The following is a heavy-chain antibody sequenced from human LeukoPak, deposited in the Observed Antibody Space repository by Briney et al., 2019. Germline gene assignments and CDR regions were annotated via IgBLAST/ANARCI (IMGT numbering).Heavy chain of an antibody. D-gene: IGHD6-6*01. Sequence: GGSLRLSCEASGFTFSMYWMSWVRQAPGKGLEWVAHIKEDGSEKYYVDSVKGRFTISRDNTEKSLYLQMNSLRAEDTAVYYCARVFRRSSGRAIDYWGQGTLVTVSS. CDR1: GFTFSMYW. CDR2: IKEDGSEK. J-gene: IGHJ4*02. V-gene: IGHV3-7*01. CDR3: ARVFRRSSGRAIDY.